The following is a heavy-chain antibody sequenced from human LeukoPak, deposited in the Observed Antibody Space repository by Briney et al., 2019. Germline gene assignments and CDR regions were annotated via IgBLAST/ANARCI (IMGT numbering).Heavy chain of an antibody. CDR1: GVTFSSYD. CDR2: IGTAVDT. Sequence: PGGSLRLSCAASGVTFSSYDMHWVRQATGKGLEWGSPIGTAVDTYYPGSVKGRFTISRENAKNSLYLQMNSLRAGDTAVYYCARGNFWSGYYIDYWGQGTLVTVSS. CDR3: ARGNFWSGYYIDY. J-gene: IGHJ4*02. D-gene: IGHD3-3*01. V-gene: IGHV3-13*01.